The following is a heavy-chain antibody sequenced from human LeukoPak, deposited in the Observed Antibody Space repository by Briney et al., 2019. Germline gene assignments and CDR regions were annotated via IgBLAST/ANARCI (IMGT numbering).Heavy chain of an antibody. D-gene: IGHD4-11*01. CDR3: ARGTTVIDY. CDR2: ISYDGSNK. CDR1: GFTFSSYA. V-gene: IGHV3-30*04. Sequence: PGGSLRLSCAASGFTFSSYAMHWVRQAPGKGLEWVAVISYDGSNKYYADSVKGRFTISRDNSKNTLYPQMNSLRAEDTAVYYCARGTTVIDYWGQGTLVTVSS. J-gene: IGHJ4*02.